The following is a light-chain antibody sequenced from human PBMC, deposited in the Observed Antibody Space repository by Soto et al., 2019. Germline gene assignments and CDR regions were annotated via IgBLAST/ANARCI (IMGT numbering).Light chain of an antibody. CDR1: QGISSW. Sequence: DIQMTQSPSSVSASVGDRVTITCRASQGISSWLAWYQQKPGKAPKLLIYAASSLQSGVQSRFSGRGAGTAFTLSISSLQTEDFATYYGQQANSFPFTFGPGTKVDIK. CDR3: QQANSFPFT. CDR2: AAS. V-gene: IGKV1-12*01. J-gene: IGKJ3*01.